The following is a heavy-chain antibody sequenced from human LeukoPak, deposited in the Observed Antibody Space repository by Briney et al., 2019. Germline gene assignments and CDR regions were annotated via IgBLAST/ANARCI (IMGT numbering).Heavy chain of an antibody. J-gene: IGHJ6*03. CDR1: GYTLTELS. CDR2: FDPEDGET. V-gene: IGHV1-24*01. Sequence: ASVKVSCKVSGYTLTELSMHWVRQAPGKGLEWMGGFDPEDGETIYAQKFQGRVTMTEDTSTDTAYMELSSLRSEDTAVYFCARGGPPGYYYDYYMDVWGKGTTVTISS. CDR3: ARGGPPGYYYDYYMDV.